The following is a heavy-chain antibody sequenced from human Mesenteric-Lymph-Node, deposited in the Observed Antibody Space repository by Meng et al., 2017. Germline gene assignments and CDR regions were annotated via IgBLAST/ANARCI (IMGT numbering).Heavy chain of an antibody. V-gene: IGHV3-9*01. Sequence: GGSLRLSCAVSGFIFGDYAMHWVRQTPGKGLEWVSGISWISNRIDYADSVKGRFTISRDNAKNSLYMQMNSLRTEDTALYYCVKDRTYENSSGFDYWGQGILVTVSS. CDR1: GFIFGDYA. J-gene: IGHJ4*02. CDR3: VKDRTYENSSGFDY. D-gene: IGHD6-19*01. CDR2: ISWISNRI.